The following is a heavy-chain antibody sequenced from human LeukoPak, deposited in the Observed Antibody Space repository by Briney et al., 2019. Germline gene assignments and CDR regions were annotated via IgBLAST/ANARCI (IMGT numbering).Heavy chain of an antibody. CDR1: GFTFSSYT. CDR2: IGGSGVNT. J-gene: IGHJ4*02. CDR3: AKGGRGVDC. Sequence: GGSLRLSCAASGFTFSSYTMSWVRQAPGKGLEWVSVIGGSGVNTYYADSVRGRFTISRDNSKNTLYLQMNSLRAEDTVVYYCAKGGRGVDCWGQGTLVTVSS. V-gene: IGHV3-23*01. D-gene: IGHD3-10*01.